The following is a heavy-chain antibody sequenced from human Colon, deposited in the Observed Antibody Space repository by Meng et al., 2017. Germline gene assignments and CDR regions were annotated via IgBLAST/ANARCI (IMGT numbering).Heavy chain of an antibody. Sequence: LVGSGGGLVKAGDSRSLSCAASGLPFRDAWMTWVRKAPGKGLEWVGRIKRKTEGATTDYAAPVEGRFVISRDDSRKVLFLQMNSLKTEDTAVYYCTTNRYNWGQGTLVTVSS. CDR1: GLPFRDAW. CDR2: IKRKTEGATT. D-gene: IGHD3-16*02. J-gene: IGHJ4*02. CDR3: TTNRYN. V-gene: IGHV3-15*01.